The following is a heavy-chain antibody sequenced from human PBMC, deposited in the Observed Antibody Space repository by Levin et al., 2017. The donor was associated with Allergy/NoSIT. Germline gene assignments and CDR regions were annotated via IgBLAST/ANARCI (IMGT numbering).Heavy chain of an antibody. CDR3: ARDFAAGVVVTAADY. V-gene: IGHV3-30-3*01. Sequence: GGSLRLSCAASGFTFSSYAMHWVRQAPGKGLEWVAVISYDGSNKYYADSVKGRFTISRDNSKNTLYLQMNSLRAEDTAVYYCARDFAAGVVVTAADYWGQGTLVTVSS. D-gene: IGHD2-21*02. CDR2: ISYDGSNK. J-gene: IGHJ4*02. CDR1: GFTFSSYA.